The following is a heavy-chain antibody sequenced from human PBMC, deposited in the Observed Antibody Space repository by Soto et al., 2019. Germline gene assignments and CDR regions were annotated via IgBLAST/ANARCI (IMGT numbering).Heavy chain of an antibody. CDR2: ISGSGVST. V-gene: IGHV3-23*01. CDR1: GFTFSSYA. D-gene: IGHD2-15*01. J-gene: IGHJ6*03. CDR3: AKSGVERMSGAENYYYMDV. Sequence: GGSLRLSCAASGFTFSSYAVTWIRQAPGKGLEWVSAISGSGVSTYYADSVKGRFTISRDSSKNTLYLQMNSLRAEDTALYYCAKSGVERMSGAENYYYMDVWGKGTTVTVSS.